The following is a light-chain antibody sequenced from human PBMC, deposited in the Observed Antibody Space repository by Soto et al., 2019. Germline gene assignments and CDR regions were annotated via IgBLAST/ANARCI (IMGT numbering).Light chain of an antibody. Sequence: ALSLYPTKRSLSPGESATLSSRASQSVSTFLAWFQQKPGQAPRLLIYDASSRATGIPDRISGSGSGTDFTLTISSLEPEDFAAYYCQQLRSYPSTFGGGSKVDI. J-gene: IGKJ4*01. CDR1: QSVSTF. CDR3: QQLRSYPST. V-gene: IGKV3-11*01. CDR2: DAS.